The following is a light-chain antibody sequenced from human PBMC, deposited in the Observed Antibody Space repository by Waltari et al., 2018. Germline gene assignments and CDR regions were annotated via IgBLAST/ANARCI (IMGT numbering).Light chain of an antibody. CDR2: EVT. J-gene: IGLJ1*01. CDR1: SSDVGGYNY. CDR3: SSYTTTSTYV. V-gene: IGLV2-14*01. Sequence: QSALTQPASVSGSPGQSITISCTGTSSDVGGYNYVSWYQLHPGKAPKLSIYEVTNRPSGISNRFSCPKSGNTASLTISGLQTEDEADYYCSSYTTTSTYVFGSGTKVTVL.